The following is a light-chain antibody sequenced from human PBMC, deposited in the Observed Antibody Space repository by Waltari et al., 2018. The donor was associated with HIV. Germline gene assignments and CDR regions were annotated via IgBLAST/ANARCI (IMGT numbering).Light chain of an antibody. V-gene: IGKV4-1*01. CDR1: RSFLYPSNNRNY. Sequence: DIVLTQSPGALAVSLGERATINCMSSRSFLYPSNNRNYLAWYQQRPGQPPKLLLYWASTRESGVPDRFSGSGSGTNFTLTISSLRAEDVAIYYCQQYYSSPPLTFGGGTRVEIK. J-gene: IGKJ4*01. CDR3: QQYYSSPPLT. CDR2: WAS.